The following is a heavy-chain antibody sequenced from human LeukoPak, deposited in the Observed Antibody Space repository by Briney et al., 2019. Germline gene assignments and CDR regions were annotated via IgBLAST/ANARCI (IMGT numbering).Heavy chain of an antibody. CDR1: GDAITGSSYY. CDR3: ERPYYDNTGYYYVDY. J-gene: IGHJ4*02. V-gene: IGHV4-39*01. D-gene: IGHD3-22*01. Sequence: PSQTLSRTGTGSGDAITGSSYYWGWIRQPPGKVLEWIGSMYDSGSTYSNPSLKSRGTMSADTSKNQFSLKLSSVSDADTAVYSCERPYYDNTGYYYVDYWGQGTMVTVSS. CDR2: MYDSGST.